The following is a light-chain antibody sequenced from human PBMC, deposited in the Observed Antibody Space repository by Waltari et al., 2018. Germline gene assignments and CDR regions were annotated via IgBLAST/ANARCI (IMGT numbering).Light chain of an antibody. J-gene: IGLJ2*01. Sequence: SYELTQPPSVAVSPGQTASITCPGDKLRVKYACWYQRKPGQSPVLVNYQDTKRPSGIPDRVSGSNSGNTAALTISGTQAMDEADYYSQAWDYSDVIFGGENNQTVL. CDR2: QDT. V-gene: IGLV3-1*01. CDR1: KLRVKY. CDR3: QAWDYSDVI.